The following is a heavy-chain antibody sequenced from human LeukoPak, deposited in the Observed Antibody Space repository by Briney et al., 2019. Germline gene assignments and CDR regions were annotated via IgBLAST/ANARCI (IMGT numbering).Heavy chain of an antibody. CDR1: GFTFSSYG. V-gene: IGHV3-23*01. CDR2: IGGSGGST. J-gene: IGHJ6*03. Sequence: GGSLRLSCAASGFTFSSYGMSWVRQAPGKGLEWVSAIGGSGGSTYYADSVKGRFTISRDNSKNTLYLQMNSLRAEDTAVYYCAKVHYYGSGSYYKGFDYYYMDVWGKGTTVTISS. D-gene: IGHD3-10*01. CDR3: AKVHYYGSGSYYKGFDYYYMDV.